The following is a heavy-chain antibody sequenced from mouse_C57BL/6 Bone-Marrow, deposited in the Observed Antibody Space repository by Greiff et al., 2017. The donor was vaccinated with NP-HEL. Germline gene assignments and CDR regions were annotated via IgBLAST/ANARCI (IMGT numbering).Heavy chain of an antibody. D-gene: IGHD2-4*01. J-gene: IGHJ4*01. CDR1: GFTFSDYG. CDR2: ISSGSSTI. V-gene: IGHV5-17*01. CDR3: ARWGYDYDEGYYYAMDY. Sequence: DVKLVESGGGLVKPGGSLKLSCAASGFTFSDYGMHWVRQAPEKGLEWVAYISSGSSTIYYADTVKGRFTISRDNAKNTLFLQMTSLRSEDTAMYYCARWGYDYDEGYYYAMDYWGQGTSVTVSS.